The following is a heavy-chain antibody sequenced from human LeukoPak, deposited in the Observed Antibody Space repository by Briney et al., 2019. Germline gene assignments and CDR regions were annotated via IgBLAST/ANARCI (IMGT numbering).Heavy chain of an antibody. D-gene: IGHD3-22*01. Sequence: GXSLRLSCAASGFTFSSYAMNWARQAPGKGLEWVSTITGSGGDTYYADSVKGRFTISRDNSKNTLYLQMNSLRAEDTAIYYCAKDPYVGGGYHFDSWGQGSLVTVSS. V-gene: IGHV3-23*01. J-gene: IGHJ4*02. CDR2: ITGSGGDT. CDR1: GFTFSSYA. CDR3: AKDPYVGGGYHFDS.